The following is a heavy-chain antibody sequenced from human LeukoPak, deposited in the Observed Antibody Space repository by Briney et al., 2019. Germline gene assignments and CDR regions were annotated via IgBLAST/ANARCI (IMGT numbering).Heavy chain of an antibody. J-gene: IGHJ6*02. CDR1: GGTFSSYA. D-gene: IGHD4-17*01. V-gene: IGHV1-69*04. CDR2: IIPILGIA. Sequence: SVKVSCQASGGTFSSYAISWVRQAPGQGLEWMGRIIPILGIANYAQKFQGRVTITADKSTSTAYMELSSLRSEDTAVYYCARVEGDGDYYYYYGMDVWGQGTTVTVSS. CDR3: ARVEGDGDYYYYYGMDV.